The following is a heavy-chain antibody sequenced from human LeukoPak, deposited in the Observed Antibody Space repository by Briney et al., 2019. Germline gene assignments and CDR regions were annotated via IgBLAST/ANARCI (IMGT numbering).Heavy chain of an antibody. Sequence: ASVKVSCKASGYTFTSYDINWVRQATGQGLEWMGWMNPNSGNTGYAQKFQGRVTMNRNTSISTAYMELSSLRSEDTAVYYCARVLRLYYDILTGYYRPPGNWFDPWGQGTLVTVSS. V-gene: IGHV1-8*01. J-gene: IGHJ5*02. D-gene: IGHD3-9*01. CDR2: MNPNSGNT. CDR1: GYTFTSYD. CDR3: ARVLRLYYDILTGYYRPPGNWFDP.